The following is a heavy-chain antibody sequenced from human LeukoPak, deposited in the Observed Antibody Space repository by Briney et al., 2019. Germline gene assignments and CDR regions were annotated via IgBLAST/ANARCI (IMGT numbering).Heavy chain of an antibody. CDR3: GGLAVFDY. J-gene: IGHJ4*02. V-gene: IGHV3-30*02. Sequence: GGSPRLSCAASGFTFSSYGMHWVRQAPGKGLEWVAVIWYDGSNKYYADSVKGRFTISRDNSRNTLYLQMNSLRPEDTAVYYCGGLAVFDYWGQGTLVTVSS. CDR2: IWYDGSNK. CDR1: GFTFSSYG. D-gene: IGHD2-15*01.